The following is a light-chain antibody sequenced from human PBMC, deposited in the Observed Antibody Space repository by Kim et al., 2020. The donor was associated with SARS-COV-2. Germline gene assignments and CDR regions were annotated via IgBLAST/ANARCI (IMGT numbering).Light chain of an antibody. J-gene: IGKJ4*01. CDR3: QQYNNWPPT. CDR2: GAS. CDR1: QSVSSN. V-gene: IGKV3-15*01. Sequence: VSPGERATLSCRASQSVSSNLAWYQQKPGQAPRLLIYGASTRATGIPARFSGSGSGTEFTLTISSLQSEDFAVYYCQQYNNWPPTFGGGTKLEI.